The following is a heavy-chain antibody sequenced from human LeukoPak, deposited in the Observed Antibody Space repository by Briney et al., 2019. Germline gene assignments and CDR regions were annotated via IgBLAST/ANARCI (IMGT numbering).Heavy chain of an antibody. Sequence: ASVKVSCKASGYTFTGYYMHWVRQAPGQGLEWMGWISPYNGNTNYAQILQGTVTMTTDTSTSTAYMELRSLRSDDTAVYYCARRGPYSSSWYSLDVWGKGTTVTISS. V-gene: IGHV1-18*04. CDR2: ISPYNGNT. J-gene: IGHJ6*04. CDR3: ARRGPYSSSWYSLDV. CDR1: GYTFTGYY. D-gene: IGHD6-13*01.